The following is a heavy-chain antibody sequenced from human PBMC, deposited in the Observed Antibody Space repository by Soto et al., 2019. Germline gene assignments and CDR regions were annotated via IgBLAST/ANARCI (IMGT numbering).Heavy chain of an antibody. J-gene: IGHJ4*02. V-gene: IGHV3-23*01. Sequence: VGSLRLSCGGSGFNFANYAMGWVRQAPGKGLEWVSGISSTGRRTYYADSVRGRFSISRDNSKNTVDLQINSLRAEDTAVYYGAKVANVGVVVEYFDHWGQGSLVTVSS. CDR2: ISSTGRRT. CDR3: AKVANVGVVVEYFDH. D-gene: IGHD3-3*01. CDR1: GFNFANYA.